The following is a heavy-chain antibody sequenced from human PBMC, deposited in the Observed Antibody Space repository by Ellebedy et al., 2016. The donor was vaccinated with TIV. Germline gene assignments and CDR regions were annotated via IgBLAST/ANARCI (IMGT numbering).Heavy chain of an antibody. D-gene: IGHD5-18*01. J-gene: IGHJ3*01. CDR2: VYYTGGT. CDR3: ARGYSYGSDAFDL. V-gene: IGHV4-61*01. CDR1: GVSVSNSNYY. Sequence: SETLSLXCTVSGVSVSNSNYYWTWIRQPPGQGLEWIGYVYYTGGTNYNPSLKSRVTISVDTPKSQFSLKLSSVTAADTAVYYCARGYSYGSDAFDLWGPGTMVTVSS.